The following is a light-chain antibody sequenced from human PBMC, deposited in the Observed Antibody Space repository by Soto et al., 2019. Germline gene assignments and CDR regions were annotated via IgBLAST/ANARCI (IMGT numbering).Light chain of an antibody. Sequence: EIVVTQSPANLSVSPGERATLSCRASQSVATNLAWYQQKPGLAPRLLIYEASSRATGIPARFSGSGSETDFTLTISSLEPEDSAVYYCQQRINWPLTFGGGPKV. V-gene: IGKV3-11*01. CDR3: QQRINWPLT. CDR1: QSVATN. J-gene: IGKJ4*01. CDR2: EAS.